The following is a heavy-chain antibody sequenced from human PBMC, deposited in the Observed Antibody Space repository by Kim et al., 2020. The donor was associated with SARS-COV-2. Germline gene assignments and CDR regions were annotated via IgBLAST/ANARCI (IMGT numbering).Heavy chain of an antibody. D-gene: IGHD6-13*01. J-gene: IGHJ3*02. CDR3: TRDLSSTWNNAFDI. Sequence: AEPLKGRFTISRDNAKNSLYLQMNRLRAEDTAVYYCTRDLSSTWNNAFDIWGQGTMVTVSS. V-gene: IGHV3-11*01.